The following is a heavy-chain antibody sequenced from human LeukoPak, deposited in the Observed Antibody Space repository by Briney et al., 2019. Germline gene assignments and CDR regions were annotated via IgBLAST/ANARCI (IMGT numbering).Heavy chain of an antibody. CDR1: GFTFSSYG. J-gene: IGHJ3*02. CDR3: AKWSGRDYGSGSGAFDI. CDR2: IRYDGSNK. D-gene: IGHD3-10*01. V-gene: IGHV3-33*06. Sequence: PGRSLRLSCAASGFTFSSYGMHWVRQAPGKGLEWVAVIRYDGSNKYYADSVKSRFNISRDNSKNTLYLQVNSLRAEDTAVYYCAKWSGRDYGSGSGAFDIWGQGTMVTVSS.